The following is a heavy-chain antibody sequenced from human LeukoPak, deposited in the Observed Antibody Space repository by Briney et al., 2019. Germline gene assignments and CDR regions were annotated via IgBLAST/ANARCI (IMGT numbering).Heavy chain of an antibody. CDR1: GFTFSSYA. J-gene: IGHJ4*02. CDR3: ARETFLAPDN. Sequence: GGSLRLSCAFSGFTFSSYAMNWVRQAPGKGLEWVSFITSSSSHIHYADSVKGRFTISRDNAKNSLYLQMNSLRAEDTAVYYCARETFLAPDNWGQGTLVTVSS. V-gene: IGHV3-21*01. D-gene: IGHD3-3*02. CDR2: ITSSSSHI.